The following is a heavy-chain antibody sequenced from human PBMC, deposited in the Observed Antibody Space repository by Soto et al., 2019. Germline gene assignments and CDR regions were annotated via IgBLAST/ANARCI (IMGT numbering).Heavy chain of an antibody. D-gene: IGHD4-17*01. J-gene: IGHJ4*02. V-gene: IGHV1-18*04. CDR1: GYTFTSYG. Sequence: ASVKVSCKTSGYTFTSYGISWVRQAPGQGLEWMGYIATYNGNPNYAQKLQGRVTMTIDTSTSTAYMELRSLISDDTAVYYCARDLPPDYGDDLGYWGQGTLVTVSS. CDR2: IATYNGNP. CDR3: ARDLPPDYGDDLGY.